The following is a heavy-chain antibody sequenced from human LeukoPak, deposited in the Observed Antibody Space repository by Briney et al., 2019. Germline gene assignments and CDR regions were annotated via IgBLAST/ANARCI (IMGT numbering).Heavy chain of an antibody. V-gene: IGHV3-33*08. Sequence: GGSLRLSCAVSGFTFSSYAMYWVRQAPGKGLERVAAIWYDGSNKYYADSVKGRFTISRDNSKNTLYLQINSLRAEDTAVYYCAREIDCSGGTCYEGVFDYWGQGTLVTVSS. CDR2: IWYDGSNK. D-gene: IGHD2-15*01. CDR3: AREIDCSGGTCYEGVFDY. J-gene: IGHJ4*02. CDR1: GFTFSSYA.